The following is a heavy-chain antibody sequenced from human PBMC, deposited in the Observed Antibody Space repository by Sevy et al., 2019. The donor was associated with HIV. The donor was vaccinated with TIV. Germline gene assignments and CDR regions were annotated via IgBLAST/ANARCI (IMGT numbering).Heavy chain of an antibody. Sequence: SETLSLTCAVSAASISNYYWTWIRQPPGKGLEWIGHIYYSGSTDYNPSLKSRVTISVDTSKNHFSLKLNSVTAADTGVYSCARAIPYYDILTGRNYGVDVWGQGTTVTVSS. CDR1: AASISNYY. J-gene: IGHJ6*02. V-gene: IGHV4-59*01. D-gene: IGHD3-9*01. CDR3: ARAIPYYDILTGRNYGVDV. CDR2: IYYSGST.